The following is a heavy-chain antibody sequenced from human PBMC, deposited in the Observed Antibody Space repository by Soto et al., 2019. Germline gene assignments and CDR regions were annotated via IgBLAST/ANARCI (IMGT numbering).Heavy chain of an antibody. D-gene: IGHD3-3*02. CDR3: VRYDRINMKPYSPEGFHI. CDR2: VYYGGAIFYSGNI. Sequence: PSETLSLTXTVSGDSISSSNSHWGWTRQPPGKGLEYIGSVYYGGAIFYSGNIYYNPSLKSRVTISVDTYKNQFSLRLSSVTAADTGVYYCVRYDRINMKPYSPEGFHIWGQGTMVTVSS. V-gene: IGHV4-39*01. J-gene: IGHJ3*02. CDR1: GDSISSSNSH.